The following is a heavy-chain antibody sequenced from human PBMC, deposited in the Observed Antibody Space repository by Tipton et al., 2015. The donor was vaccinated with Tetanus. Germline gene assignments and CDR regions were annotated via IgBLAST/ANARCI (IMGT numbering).Heavy chain of an antibody. D-gene: IGHD3-16*01. CDR3: ARGRYDALWGGDLPYYHQYGMDV. Sequence: WSWVRQPSGKGLEWIGEINHSGTTNYNPSLKSRVTISVDTSKNQFSLKLRSVTAADTAVYFCARGRYDALWGGDLPYYHQYGMDVWGQGTTVTISS. J-gene: IGHJ6*02. CDR2: INHSGTT. V-gene: IGHV4-34*01.